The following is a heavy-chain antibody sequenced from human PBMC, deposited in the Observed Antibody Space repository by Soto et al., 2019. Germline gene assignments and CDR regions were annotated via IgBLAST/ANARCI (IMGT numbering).Heavy chain of an antibody. CDR2: TNRDGTEK. V-gene: IGHV3-7*05. CDR3: ARDPNSGYDRGRNY. J-gene: IGHJ4*02. D-gene: IGHD5-12*01. Sequence: EELLVESGGGLVQPGGSLRLSCAASGFTFSSYWMSWVRQTPGKGLEWVANTNRDGTEKYYVDSVAGRFTISRDNARNALYLQMNNLRVDDTAVYYCARDPNSGYDRGRNYWGQGTLVSVSS. CDR1: GFTFSSYW.